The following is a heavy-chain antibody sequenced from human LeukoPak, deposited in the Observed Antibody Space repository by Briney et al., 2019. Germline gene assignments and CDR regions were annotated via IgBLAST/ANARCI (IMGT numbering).Heavy chain of an antibody. CDR3: ARGLHYYDSIAWGY. D-gene: IGHD3-22*01. V-gene: IGHV1-8*01. J-gene: IGHJ4*02. CDR1: GYTFTSYD. CDR2: MNPNSGNT. Sequence: ASVKVSCKASGYTFTSYDINWVRQATGQGLECMGWMNPNSGNTGYAQKFQGRVTMTRNTSISTAYMELSSLRSEDTAVYYCARGLHYYDSIAWGYWGQGTLVTASS.